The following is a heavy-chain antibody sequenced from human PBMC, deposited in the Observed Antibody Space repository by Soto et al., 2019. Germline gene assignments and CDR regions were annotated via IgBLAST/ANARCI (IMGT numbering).Heavy chain of an antibody. CDR3: ANLAVADY. J-gene: IGHJ4*02. V-gene: IGHV3-23*01. CDR2: ISGSGGST. D-gene: IGHD6-19*01. CDR1: VFTFSSYA. Sequence: EVQLLESGGGLVQPGGSVGLSCAASVFTFSSYAMHWVRHDPGKGLEWVSAISGSGGSTYYADSVKGRFTISRDNSKNTLYLQMNSLRDEDTVVYYCANLAVADYWGQGTLVTVSS.